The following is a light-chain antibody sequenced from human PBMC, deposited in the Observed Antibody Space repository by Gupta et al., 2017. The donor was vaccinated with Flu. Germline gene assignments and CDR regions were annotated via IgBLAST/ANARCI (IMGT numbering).Light chain of an antibody. V-gene: IGKV6-21*01. CDR1: EGIGSN. J-gene: IGKJ2*03. CDR2: YAS. Sequence: ETVLTQSPEFQSVTPRETVTITCRASEGIGSNLHWFQQKAHQSPKLLIKYASQSFPGVPSRFSGGRSGTDYTLTIHGLEAEDAATYYCQHTNSLRKSFGQGTKLDI. CDR3: QHTNSLRKS.